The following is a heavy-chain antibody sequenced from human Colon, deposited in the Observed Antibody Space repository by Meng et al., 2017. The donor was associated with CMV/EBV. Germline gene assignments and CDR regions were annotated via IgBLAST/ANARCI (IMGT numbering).Heavy chain of an antibody. D-gene: IGHD3-3*01. CDR3: AKELGLRFFSYGMDV. J-gene: IGHJ6*02. CDR2: IGSSSSYK. CDR1: GFTFSSYT. Sequence: GESLKISCAASGFTFSSYTMNWVRQAPGKGLEWVSSIGSSSSYKYYADSVKGRFTISRDNAKNSLYLQMNSLRAEDTAVYYCAKELGLRFFSYGMDVWGQGTTVTVSS. V-gene: IGHV3-21*01.